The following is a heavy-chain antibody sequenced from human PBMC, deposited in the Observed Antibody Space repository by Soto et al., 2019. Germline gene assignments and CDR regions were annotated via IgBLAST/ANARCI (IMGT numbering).Heavy chain of an antibody. Sequence: QVQLVQSGAEVKKPGASVKVSCKASGYTFTSYGISWVRQAPGQGLEWMGWISAYNGNKKYAQKLQGRVTMTTDTATRTADMERRSLRSNDTAVYYGARDLGGSYYAPVDYWGQGTVVTVSS. CDR2: ISAYNGNK. CDR3: ARDLGGSYYAPVDY. D-gene: IGHD1-26*01. CDR1: GYTFTSYG. V-gene: IGHV1-18*01. J-gene: IGHJ4*02.